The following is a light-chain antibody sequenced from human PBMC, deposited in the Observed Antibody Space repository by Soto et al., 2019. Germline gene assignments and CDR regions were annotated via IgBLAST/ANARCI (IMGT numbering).Light chain of an antibody. Sequence: QSALTQPPSASGSPGQPVTISCTGTSSDVGGYNYVSWYQQHPGKAPKLMIYEVSKRPSGVPDRFSGSKSGNTASLTVSGLQAEDEAYYYCSSYAGSNNWVFGGGTKLTVL. CDR2: EVS. V-gene: IGLV2-8*01. J-gene: IGLJ3*02. CDR1: SSDVGGYNY. CDR3: SSYAGSNNWV.